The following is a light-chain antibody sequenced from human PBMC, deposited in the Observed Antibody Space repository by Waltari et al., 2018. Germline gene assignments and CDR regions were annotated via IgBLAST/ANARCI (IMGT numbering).Light chain of an antibody. V-gene: IGKV3-11*01. J-gene: IGKJ2*01. Sequence: EIVLTQSPATQSLSPGERATLSCRASQSVSSYLAWYQQKPGQAPRLLIYDSSTRPAGIPARFSGSGSGTDFTLTISSLEPEDFAVYYCQQRSNWPSYTFGQGTKLEIK. CDR3: QQRSNWPSYT. CDR2: DSS. CDR1: QSVSSY.